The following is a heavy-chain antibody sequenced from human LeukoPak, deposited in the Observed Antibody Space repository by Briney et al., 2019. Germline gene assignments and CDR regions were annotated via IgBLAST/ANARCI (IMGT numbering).Heavy chain of an antibody. J-gene: IGHJ5*02. D-gene: IGHD3-3*01. CDR2: IYHSGST. CDR3: ARDITIFGVVIIYHWFDP. Sequence: KPPETLSLTCTVSGYSISSGYYWGWIRQPPGKGLEWIGSIYHSGSTYYNPSLKSRVTISVDTSKNQFSLKLSSVTAADTAVYYCARDITIFGVVIIYHWFDPWGQGTLVTVSS. V-gene: IGHV4-38-2*02. CDR1: GYSISSGYY.